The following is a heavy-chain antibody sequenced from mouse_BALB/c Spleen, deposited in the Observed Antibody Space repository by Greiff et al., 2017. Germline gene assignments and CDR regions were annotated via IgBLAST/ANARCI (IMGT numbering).Heavy chain of an antibody. CDR3: ARHELRYPYYAMDY. V-gene: IGHV5-6-2*01. J-gene: IGHJ4*01. CDR1: RFTFSSYY. D-gene: IGHD1-1*01. CDR2: INSNGGST. Sequence: EVQVVESGGGLVKLGGSLKLSCAASRFTFSSYYMSWVRQTPEKRLELVAAINSNGGSTYYPDTVKGRFTISRDNAKNTLYLQMSSLKSEDTALYYCARHELRYPYYAMDYWGQGTSVTVSS.